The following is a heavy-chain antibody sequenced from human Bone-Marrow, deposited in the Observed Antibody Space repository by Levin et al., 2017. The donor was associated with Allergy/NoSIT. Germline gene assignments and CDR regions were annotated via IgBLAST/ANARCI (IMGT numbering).Heavy chain of an antibody. D-gene: IGHD6-13*01. V-gene: IGHV3-23*01. CDR3: ATSHSSSWYRPYFDY. CDR1: GFTFSNYA. J-gene: IGHJ4*02. CDR2: FSASTEKT. Sequence: AGGSLRLSCAASGFTFSNYAMSWVRQAPGKGLQWVSGFSASTEKTYYADSVKGRFTISRDNSKNTLYLQMNSLRAEDTAVYYCATSHSSSWYRPYFDYWGQGTLVSVSS.